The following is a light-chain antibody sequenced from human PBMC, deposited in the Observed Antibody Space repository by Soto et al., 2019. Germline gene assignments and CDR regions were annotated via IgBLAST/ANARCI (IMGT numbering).Light chain of an antibody. J-gene: IGLJ1*01. CDR1: SSDVGGANY. V-gene: IGLV2-14*03. CDR3: SSHTSGSTYV. CDR2: DVD. Sequence: QSALTQPASVSGSPGQSITISCTGTSSDVGGANYVSWYQHYPGKVPKLMIYDVDNRPSGVSTRFSGSKSGNTASLTISGLQAEDEADYYCSSHTSGSTYVFGTGTKVTV.